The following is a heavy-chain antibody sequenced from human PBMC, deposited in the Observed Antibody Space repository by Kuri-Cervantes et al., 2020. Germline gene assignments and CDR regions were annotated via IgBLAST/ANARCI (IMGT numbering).Heavy chain of an antibody. CDR1: GFTFDDYA. Sequence: GGSLRLSCAASGFTFDDYAMHWVRQAPGTGLEWVSGISWNSGRIAYADSVKGRFTISRDNAKNSLYLQMNSLRAEDTAVYYCARLYEYYFDYWGQGTLVTVSS. J-gene: IGHJ4*02. V-gene: IGHV3-9*01. D-gene: IGHD5/OR15-5a*01. CDR3: ARLYEYYFDY. CDR2: ISWNSGRI.